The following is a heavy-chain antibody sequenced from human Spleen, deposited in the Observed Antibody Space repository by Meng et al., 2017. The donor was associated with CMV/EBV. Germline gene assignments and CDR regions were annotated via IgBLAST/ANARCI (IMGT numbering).Heavy chain of an antibody. D-gene: IGHD6-6*01. V-gene: IGHV3-30*02. CDR3: AKVSKYSSSSSDASDI. Sequence: LSLTCAASGFTFTINGMHWVRQAPGKGLEWVAFIRYDGGNKYYADSVKGRFTISRDNSKNTLYLQMNSLRTEDTAVYYCAKVSKYSSSSSDASDIWGQGTMVTVSS. CDR1: GFTFTING. CDR2: IRYDGGNK. J-gene: IGHJ3*02.